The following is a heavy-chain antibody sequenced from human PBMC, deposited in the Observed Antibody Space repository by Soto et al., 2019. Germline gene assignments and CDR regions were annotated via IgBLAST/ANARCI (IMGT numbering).Heavy chain of an antibody. CDR2: ISSSGTST. CDR1: GFTFSNYA. V-gene: IGHV3-23*01. CDR3: AKDKRASWSSNNWFDP. Sequence: PGGSLRLSCAASGFTFSNYAMSWFRQAPGKGLEWVSAISSSGTSTYYADSVKGRFTISRDNSQNTLYLQMNSLRAEDTAIYYCAKDKRASWSSNNWFDPWGQGTLVTVSS. J-gene: IGHJ5*02.